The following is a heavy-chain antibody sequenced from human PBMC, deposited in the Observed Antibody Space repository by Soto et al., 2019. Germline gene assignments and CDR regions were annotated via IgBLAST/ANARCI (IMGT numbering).Heavy chain of an antibody. Sequence: EVQLVESGGGLVKPGGSLRLSCAASGFTFTRYSMNWVRQAPGKGLEWVSSIRSNTNYIYYGDSMKGRFNISRDNAKNSLYLEMNSLRAEDTAVYYCARESEDLTSNFDYWGQGTLVTVSS. CDR1: GFTFTRYS. CDR2: IRSNTNYI. CDR3: ARESEDLTSNFDY. V-gene: IGHV3-21*06. J-gene: IGHJ4*02.